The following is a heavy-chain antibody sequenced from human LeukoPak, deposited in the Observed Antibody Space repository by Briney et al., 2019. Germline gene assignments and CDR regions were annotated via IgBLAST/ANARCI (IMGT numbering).Heavy chain of an antibody. CDR3: ARGVEYSSSSGLGY. J-gene: IGHJ4*02. CDR2: IYYSGST. CDR1: GGSISSYY. Sequence: SETLSLTCTVSGGSISSYYWSWIRQPPGKGLEWIGYIYYSGSTNHNPSLKSRVTISVDTSKNQFSLKLSSVTAADTAVYYCARGVEYSSSSGLGYWGQGTLVTVSS. D-gene: IGHD6-6*01. V-gene: IGHV4-59*01.